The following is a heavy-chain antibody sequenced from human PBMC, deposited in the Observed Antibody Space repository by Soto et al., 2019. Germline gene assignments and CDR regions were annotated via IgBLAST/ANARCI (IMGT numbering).Heavy chain of an antibody. CDR2: IYHSGST. J-gene: IGHJ4*02. CDR3: ASLRYFDWLGSRPSFDY. D-gene: IGHD3-9*01. Sequence: PSETLSLTCAVSGGSISSSNWWSWVRQPPGKGLEWIGEIYHSGSTNYNPSLKSRVTISVDKSKNQFSLKLSSVTAADTAVYYCASLRYFDWLGSRPSFDYWGQGTLVTVSS. CDR1: GGSISSSNW. V-gene: IGHV4-4*02.